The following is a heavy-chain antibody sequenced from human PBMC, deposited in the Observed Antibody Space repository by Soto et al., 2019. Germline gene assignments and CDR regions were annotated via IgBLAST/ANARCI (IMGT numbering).Heavy chain of an antibody. CDR1: EYTFTSYA. V-gene: IGHV1-3*01. D-gene: IGHD6-13*01. CDR2: INAGNGNT. CDR3: AREKLLMYSSSYGY. Sequence: QVQIVQSGAEVKKPGTSVKVSCKASEYTFTSYAMHWVRQAPGQRLEWMGWINAGNGNTKYSQKFQGRVTITRDTSASTAYMELSSLRSEDTAVYYCAREKLLMYSSSYGYWGQGTLVTVSS. J-gene: IGHJ4*02.